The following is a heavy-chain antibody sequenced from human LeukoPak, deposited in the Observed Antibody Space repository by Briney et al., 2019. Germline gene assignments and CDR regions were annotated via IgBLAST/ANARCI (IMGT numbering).Heavy chain of an antibody. CDR3: AKDLGSTFYYFDY. D-gene: IGHD2/OR15-2a*01. V-gene: IGHV3-9*01. CDR2: ISWNSGSI. J-gene: IGHJ4*02. Sequence: GGSLRLSCAASGFTFDDYAMHWVRQAPGKGREWVSGISWNSGSIGYADSVKGRFTISRDNAKNSLYLQMNSLRAEDTALYYCAKDLGSTFYYFDYWGQGTLVTVSS. CDR1: GFTFDDYA.